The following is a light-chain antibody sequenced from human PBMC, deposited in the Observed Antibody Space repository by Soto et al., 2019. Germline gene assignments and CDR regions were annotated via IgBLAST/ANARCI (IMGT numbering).Light chain of an antibody. CDR2: EVS. V-gene: IGLV2-14*01. J-gene: IGLJ3*02. Sequence: QSVLTQPASVSGSPGQWITISCTGTSSDVGGYDYVSWYQQHPGKAPKLIIFEVSNRPSGVSNRFSGSKSGNTASLTISGLQPEDEADYFCTSYASTTDVLFGGGTKLTVL. CDR1: SSDVGGYDY. CDR3: TSYASTTDVL.